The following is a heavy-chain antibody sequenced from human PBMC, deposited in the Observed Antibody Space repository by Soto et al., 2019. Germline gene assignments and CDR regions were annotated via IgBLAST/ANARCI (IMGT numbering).Heavy chain of an antibody. V-gene: IGHV3-23*01. D-gene: IGHD1-26*01. Sequence: PGGSLRLSCTASGFTFSSYTMSWVRQAPGKGLEWVSSFSGRDATTYYADSVKGRFTISRDNSKNTLYLQMSSLRAEDTALYFCVRTIVGATKGGWFDPWGQGALVTVSS. CDR3: VRTIVGATKGGWFDP. J-gene: IGHJ5*02. CDR2: FSGRDATT. CDR1: GFTFSSYT.